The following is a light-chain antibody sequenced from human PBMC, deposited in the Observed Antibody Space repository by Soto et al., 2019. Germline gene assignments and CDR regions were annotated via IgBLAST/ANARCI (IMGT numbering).Light chain of an antibody. CDR1: SGDVGGYNF. J-gene: IGLJ2*01. CDR3: CSYGGSYTWV. V-gene: IGLV2-11*01. Sequence: QSALTQPRSVSGSPGQSVTISCTGTSGDVGGYNFVSWYQQHPGKVPTLVIFDVSHRPSGVPDRFSGSKSGNTASLTISGLQAEDEADYYCCSYGGSYTWVFGGGTKVTVL. CDR2: DVS.